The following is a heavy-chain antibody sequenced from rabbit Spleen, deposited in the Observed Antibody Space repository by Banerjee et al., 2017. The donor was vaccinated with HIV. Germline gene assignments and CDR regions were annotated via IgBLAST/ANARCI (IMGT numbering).Heavy chain of an antibody. CDR1: GVSFSFSSY. J-gene: IGHJ6*01. CDR3: ARDTSSSFSSYGMDL. Sequence: QQLEESGGGLVKPGASLTLTCTASGVSFSFSSYMCWVRQAPGKGLEWIGCIGSNSDNTVYATWAKGRFTCSKTSSTTVTLQMTRLTAADTATYFCARDTSSSFSSYGMDLWGQGTLVTVS. V-gene: IGHV1S40*01. CDR2: IGSNSDNT. D-gene: IGHD1-1*01.